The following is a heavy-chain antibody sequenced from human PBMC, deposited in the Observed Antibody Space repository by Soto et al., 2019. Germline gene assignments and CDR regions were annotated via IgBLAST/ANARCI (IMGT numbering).Heavy chain of an antibody. CDR2: IYPDDSDS. J-gene: IGHJ4*02. CDR3: VATYGDYLDY. D-gene: IGHD4-17*01. CDR1: GYKFTTYW. V-gene: IGHV5-51*01. Sequence: GESLKISCKGSGYKFTTYWIGWVRQMPGKGLEWMAIIYPDDSDSRYSPSFQGQVTISADKSISTAYLQWSSLKASDTAIYYCVATYGDYLDYWGQGTLGTVS.